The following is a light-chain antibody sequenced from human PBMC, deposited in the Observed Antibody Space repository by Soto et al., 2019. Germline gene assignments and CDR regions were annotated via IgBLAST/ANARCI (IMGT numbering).Light chain of an antibody. CDR3: SSYAGSNIPVV. CDR1: SSDVGGYNC. J-gene: IGLJ2*01. V-gene: IGLV2-8*01. Sequence: QSALTQPPSASGSPGQSVTISCTGTSSDVGGYNCVSWYQQHPGKAPKLMIYEVSKRPSGVPDRFSGSKSGNTASLTVSGLQAEDEADYYCSSYAGSNIPVVFGGGTKSPS. CDR2: EVS.